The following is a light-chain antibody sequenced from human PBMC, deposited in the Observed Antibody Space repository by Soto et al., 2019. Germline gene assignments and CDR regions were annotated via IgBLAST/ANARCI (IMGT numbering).Light chain of an antibody. CDR1: QSAGNF. V-gene: IGKV3-11*01. J-gene: IGKJ5*01. CDR3: QQRNIWPPVT. CDR2: GAF. Sequence: EIVMTQSPATLSVSPWETASLSCRASQSAGNFLAWYQQKPGQAPRLLIYGAFNRATGIPARFSGSGSGTDFTLTISSLEPEDSAIYYCQQRNIWPPVTFGQGTRLEIK.